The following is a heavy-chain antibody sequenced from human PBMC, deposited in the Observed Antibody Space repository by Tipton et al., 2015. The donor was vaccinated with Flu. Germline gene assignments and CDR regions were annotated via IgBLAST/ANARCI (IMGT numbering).Heavy chain of an antibody. Sequence: GLVKPSQTLSLTCAISGDNVSTFGAAWNWIRQSPSRGLEWLGRAYSRFKWNFDYAESVRSRLTINVDTFKNQVSLQPSSVTPEDTSVYFCARGRDNAFDVWGQGTKVIVSS. V-gene: IGHV6-1*01. J-gene: IGHJ3*01. CDR3: ARGRDNAFDV. CDR2: AYSRFKWNF. D-gene: IGHD1-14*01. CDR1: GDNVSTFGAA.